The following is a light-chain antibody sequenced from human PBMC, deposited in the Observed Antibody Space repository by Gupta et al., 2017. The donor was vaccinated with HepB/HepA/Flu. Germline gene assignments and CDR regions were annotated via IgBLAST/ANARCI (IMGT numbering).Light chain of an antibody. J-gene: IGKJ5*01. Sequence: DIQMTQSPSSLSASVGDRVTITCRASQGINSRLAWYQQKPERAPQSLIYGASKLQSGVPSRFSGSGSGTDFTLTISSLQPEDFGIYYCQQSHGSPFTFGEGTQMEIK. V-gene: IGKV1D-16*01. CDR1: QGINSR. CDR2: GAS. CDR3: QQSHGSPFT.